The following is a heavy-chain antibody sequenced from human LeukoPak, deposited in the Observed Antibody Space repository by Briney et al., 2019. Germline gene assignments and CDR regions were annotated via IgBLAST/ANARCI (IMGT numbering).Heavy chain of an antibody. CDR2: VSFGSRSTI. CDR3: ASGDGHLSLFEH. Sequence: PGGSLRLSCAASGFNLNDYDINWVRQAPGEGLEWVSYVSFGSRSTIYYANSVKGRFTISRDNAKHLVFLQMNSLRADDTAVYYCASGDGHLSLFEHWGRGTLVAVSS. V-gene: IGHV3-48*01. J-gene: IGHJ4*02. D-gene: IGHD2-8*01. CDR1: GFNLNDYD.